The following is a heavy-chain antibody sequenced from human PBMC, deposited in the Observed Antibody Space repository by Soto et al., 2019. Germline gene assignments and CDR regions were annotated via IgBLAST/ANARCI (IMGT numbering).Heavy chain of an antibody. V-gene: IGHV3-30*03. CDR1: GFTFRSYG. CDR3: VGGYYFGDY. CDR2: ISSDGSKK. J-gene: IGHJ4*02. D-gene: IGHD3-22*01. Sequence: QVHVVESGGGVVQPGRSLRLSCVVSGFTFRSYGMQWVRQAPGKGLEWVGLISSDGSKKDYADSVKGRFTISRDNSKNMLYLQMNSLRAEDTAVYYCVGGYYFGDYWGQGAVVTVSS.